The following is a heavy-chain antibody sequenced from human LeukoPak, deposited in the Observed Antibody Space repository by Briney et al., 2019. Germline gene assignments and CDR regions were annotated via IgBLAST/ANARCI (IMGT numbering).Heavy chain of an antibody. CDR2: IYPGDSDT. Sequence: GESLKISRKGSGYSFTTYWIAWVRQMPGKGLEWMGVIYPGDSDTRYSPSFQGQVTISADKSISTAYLQWSSLKASDTAMYYCAVLTDGAFDYWGQGTLVTVSS. J-gene: IGHJ4*02. D-gene: IGHD3-10*01. CDR3: AVLTDGAFDY. V-gene: IGHV5-51*01. CDR1: GYSFTTYW.